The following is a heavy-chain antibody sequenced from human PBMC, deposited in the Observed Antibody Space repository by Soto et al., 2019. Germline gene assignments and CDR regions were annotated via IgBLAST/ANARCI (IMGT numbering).Heavy chain of an antibody. D-gene: IGHD1-26*01. V-gene: IGHV3-11*05. J-gene: IGHJ4*02. CDR3: ARDRTGYSNDFDY. CDR1: GFTFSDYY. Sequence: QVQLVESGGGLVKPGGSLRLSCAASGFTFSDYYMTWIRQAPGKGLEWVSYISSSSSYTNYADSVKGRFTISRDNAKNSLYLQFNSLRAEDTAVYYCARDRTGYSNDFDYWGQGTLVTVSS. CDR2: ISSSSSYT.